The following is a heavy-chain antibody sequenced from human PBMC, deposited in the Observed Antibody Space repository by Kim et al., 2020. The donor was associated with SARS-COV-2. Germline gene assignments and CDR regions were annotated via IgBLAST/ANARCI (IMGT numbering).Heavy chain of an antibody. J-gene: IGHJ6*02. D-gene: IGHD3-16*02. V-gene: IGHV4-34*01. CDR2: INHSGST. Sequence: SETLSLTCAVYGGSFSGYYWSWIRQPPGKGLEWIGEINHSGSTNYNPSLKSRVTISVDTSKNQFSLKLSSVTAADTAVYYCARVDYVWGSYLMVYYYYGMDVWGQGTTVTVSS. CDR3: ARVDYVWGSYLMVYYYYGMDV. CDR1: GGSFSGYY.